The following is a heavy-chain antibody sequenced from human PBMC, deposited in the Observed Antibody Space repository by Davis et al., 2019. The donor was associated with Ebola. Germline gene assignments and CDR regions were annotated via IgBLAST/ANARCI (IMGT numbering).Heavy chain of an antibody. V-gene: IGHV3-21*04. Sequence: GESLKISCSASGFTFSSYAMHWVRQAPGKGLEWVSSISSSSSYIYYADSVKGRFTISRDNAKNSLYLQMNSLRAEDTAVYYCASGTHNVYYYYGMDVWGQGTTVTVSS. D-gene: IGHD1-26*01. CDR2: ISSSSSYI. CDR1: GFTFSSYA. CDR3: ASGTHNVYYYYGMDV. J-gene: IGHJ6*02.